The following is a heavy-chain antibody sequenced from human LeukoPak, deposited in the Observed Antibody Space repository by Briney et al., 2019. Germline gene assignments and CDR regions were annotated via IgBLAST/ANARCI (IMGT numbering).Heavy chain of an antibody. CDR3: ASSIVGALADAFDI. V-gene: IGHV4-59*01. D-gene: IGHD1-26*01. CDR2: IYYSGST. CDR1: GGSISSYY. J-gene: IGHJ3*02. Sequence: KASETLSLTCTVSGGSISSYYWSWIRQPPGKGLEWIGYIYYSGSTNYNPSLKSRVTISVDTSKNQFSLKLSSVTAADTAVYYCASSIVGALADAFDIWGQGTMVTVSS.